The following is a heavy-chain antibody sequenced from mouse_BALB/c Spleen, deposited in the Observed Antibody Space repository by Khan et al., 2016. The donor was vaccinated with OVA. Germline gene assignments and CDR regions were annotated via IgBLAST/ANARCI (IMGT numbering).Heavy chain of an antibody. CDR1: GYTITSVYA. CDR2: ISYSGRT. D-gene: IGHD1-1*01. CDR3: ERDGSRYNYAMDY. J-gene: IGHJ4*01. Sequence: EVQLVESGPGLVKPSLSLSLTCTVTGYTITSVYAWNLIRQFPGNKLEWLGYISYSGRTNYNPAFKSRISITLDTSKNQFFLQLNSVTTEAAATYYCERDGSRYNYAMDYWGQGTAVTVSA. V-gene: IGHV3-2*02.